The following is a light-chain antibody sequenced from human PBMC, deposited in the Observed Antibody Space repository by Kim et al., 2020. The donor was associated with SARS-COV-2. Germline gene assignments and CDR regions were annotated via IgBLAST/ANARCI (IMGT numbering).Light chain of an antibody. CDR3: QQYGSPPQT. J-gene: IGKJ1*01. CDR2: GAS. CDR1: QTVSRNI. Sequence: SPGERASLSCAASQTVSRNILAWYQQKPGQAPRRLIYGASTRATGTPDRFSGSGTETHFTLTISRLEAEDFAVYFCQQYGSPPQTFGQGTKVDIK. V-gene: IGKV3-20*01.